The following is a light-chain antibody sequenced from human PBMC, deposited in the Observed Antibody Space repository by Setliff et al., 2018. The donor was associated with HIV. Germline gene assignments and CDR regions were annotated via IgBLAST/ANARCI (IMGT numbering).Light chain of an antibody. V-gene: IGLV2-8*01. CDR2: EVT. CDR1: SGDVGGYNY. CDR3: SSYAGNKGDV. J-gene: IGLJ1*01. Sequence: QSVLTQPPSASGSPGQSVTIPCTGTSGDVGGYNYVSWYQQYPGKAPKLLIHEVTKRPSGVPDRFSGSKSGNTASLTVSGLQAEDEADYYCSSYAGNKGDVFGTGTKVTVL.